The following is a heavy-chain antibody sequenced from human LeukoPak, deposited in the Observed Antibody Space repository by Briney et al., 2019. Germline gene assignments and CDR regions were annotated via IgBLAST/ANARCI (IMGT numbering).Heavy chain of an antibody. CDR3: AKDEVSSWFLYSFDY. CDR2: ISGSGGST. V-gene: IGHV3-23*01. J-gene: IGHJ4*02. CDR1: GFTFSSYA. Sequence: GGSLRLTCAASGFTFSSYAMSWVRQPPGKGLEWVSAISGSGGSTYYADSVKGRFTISRDNSKNTLYLQMNSLRAEDTAVYYCAKDEVSSWFLYSFDYWGQGTLVTVSS. D-gene: IGHD6-13*01.